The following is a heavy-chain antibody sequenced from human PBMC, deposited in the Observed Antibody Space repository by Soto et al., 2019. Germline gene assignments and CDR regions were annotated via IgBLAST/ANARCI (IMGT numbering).Heavy chain of an antibody. D-gene: IGHD5-18*01. J-gene: IGHJ4*02. V-gene: IGHV3-30*18. CDR2: ISNDGINK. Sequence: QVQVVESGGGVVQPGRSLRLSCAASGFTFSNYGMHWVRQAPGKGLEWVAVISNDGINKNYADSVKGRFTISRDNSRNTLYLQMNSRRAEDTAVYYCAKDRVQIWLYVGIFDDWGQGTMVTVSS. CDR1: GFTFSNYG. CDR3: AKDRVQIWLYVGIFDD.